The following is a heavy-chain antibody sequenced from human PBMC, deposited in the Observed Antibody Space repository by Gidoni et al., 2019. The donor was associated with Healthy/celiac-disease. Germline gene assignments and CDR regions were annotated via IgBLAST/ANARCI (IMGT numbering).Heavy chain of an antibody. D-gene: IGHD1-26*01. CDR1: GFTFDDYA. CDR3: AKARSYYYFDY. CDR2: ISWNSGSI. J-gene: IGHJ4*02. Sequence: EVQLVESGGGLVQPGRSRRLSCAASGFTFDDYAMYWVRQAPGKGLEGASGISWNSGSIVYADSVKGRFTISRDNAKNSLYLQMNSLRAEDTALYYCAKARSYYYFDYWGQGTLVTVSS. V-gene: IGHV3-9*01.